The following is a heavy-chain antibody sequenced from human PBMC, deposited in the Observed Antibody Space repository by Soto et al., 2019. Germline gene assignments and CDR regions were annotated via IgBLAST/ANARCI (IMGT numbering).Heavy chain of an antibody. D-gene: IGHD3-9*01. CDR2: IYHSGST. CDR1: GGSISSSNW. Sequence: QAQLQESGPGLVKPSGTLSLTCAVSGGSISSSNWWSWVRQPPGKGLEWIGEIYHSGSTNYNPSLKSRVTISVDKSKNQFSLKLSSVTAADTAVYYCARVTHDILTGYYFDYWGQGTLVTVSS. CDR3: ARVTHDILTGYYFDY. J-gene: IGHJ4*02. V-gene: IGHV4-4*02.